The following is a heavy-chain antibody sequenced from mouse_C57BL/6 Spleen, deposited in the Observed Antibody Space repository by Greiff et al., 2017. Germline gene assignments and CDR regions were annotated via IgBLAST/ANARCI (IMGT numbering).Heavy chain of an antibody. Sequence: EVKLMESGGGLVKPGGSLKLSCAASGFTFSDYGMHWVRQAPEKGLEWVAYISSGSSTIYYADTVKGRFTISRDNAKNTLFLQMTSLRSEDTAMYYCAKPYDYGPWFAYWGQGTLVTVSA. CDR1: GFTFSDYG. V-gene: IGHV5-17*01. CDR2: ISSGSSTI. D-gene: IGHD2-4*01. J-gene: IGHJ3*01. CDR3: AKPYDYGPWFAY.